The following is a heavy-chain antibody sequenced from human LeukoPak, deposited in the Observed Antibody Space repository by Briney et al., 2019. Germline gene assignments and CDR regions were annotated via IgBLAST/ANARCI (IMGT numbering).Heavy chain of an antibody. J-gene: IGHJ4*02. V-gene: IGHV4-61*01. CDR2: IYDSGST. Sequence: SETLSLTCTVSGGSISSSSYYWGWIRQPPGKGLEWIGYIYDSGSTNYNPSLKSRVTISVDTSKNQFSLKLSSVTAADTAVYYCARDLYSGYDSHGFDYWGQGTLVTVSS. D-gene: IGHD5-12*01. CDR3: ARDLYSGYDSHGFDY. CDR1: GGSISSSSYY.